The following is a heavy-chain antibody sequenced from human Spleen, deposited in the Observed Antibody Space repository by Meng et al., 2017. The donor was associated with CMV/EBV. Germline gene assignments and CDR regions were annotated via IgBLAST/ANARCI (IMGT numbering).Heavy chain of an antibody. CDR3: AKADEGHPLDF. CDR1: GFAFSSYG. V-gene: IGHV3-30*02. D-gene: IGHD5-24*01. J-gene: IGHJ4*02. CDR2: IRDDAKTK. Sequence: GGSLRLSCEASGFAFSSYGMNWVRQAPGKGLEWVALIRDDAKTKDYADSVKGRFSISRDNSKKTLYLQLHGLRPEDTAVYYCAKADEGHPLDFWGQGTVVTVSS.